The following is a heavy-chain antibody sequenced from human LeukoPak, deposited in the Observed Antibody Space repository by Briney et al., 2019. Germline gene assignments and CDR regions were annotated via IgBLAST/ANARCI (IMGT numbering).Heavy chain of an antibody. Sequence: SQTLSLTCAISGDSVSSNSAAWNWIRQSPSRGLEWLGRTYYRSKWYNDYAVSVKSRIAINPDTSKNQFSLQLNSVTPEDTAVYYCARERTWGSMRVFPYGMDVWGQGTTVTVSS. V-gene: IGHV6-1*01. D-gene: IGHD3-22*01. CDR3: ARERTWGSMRVFPYGMDV. J-gene: IGHJ6*02. CDR1: GDSVSSNSAA. CDR2: TYYRSKWYN.